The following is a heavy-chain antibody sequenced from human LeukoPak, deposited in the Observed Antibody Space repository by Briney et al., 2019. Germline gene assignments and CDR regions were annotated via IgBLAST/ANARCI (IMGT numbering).Heavy chain of an antibody. J-gene: IGHJ4*02. CDR1: GFTFSSYA. CDR3: ARGSYYDFWSGYPYRGGLDY. D-gene: IGHD3-3*01. Sequence: GGSLRLSCVASGFTFSSYAMHWVRQAPGKGLEYVSAISSNGGSTYYANSVKGRFTISRDNSKNTLYLQMGSLRAEDMAVYYCARGSYYDFWSGYPYRGGLDYWGQGTLVTVSS. V-gene: IGHV3-64*01. CDR2: ISSNGGST.